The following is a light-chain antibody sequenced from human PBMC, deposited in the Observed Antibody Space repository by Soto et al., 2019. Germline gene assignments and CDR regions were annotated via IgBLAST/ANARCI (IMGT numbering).Light chain of an antibody. J-gene: IGKJ4*01. V-gene: IGKV3-20*01. CDR1: QSLPRRQ. Sequence: IVLTQPPGTMSLSPGERAKFSCRSSQSLPRRQLDWYQQTPGQAPRLLIHTASSRATSIPDRISGSGSAADFTLTINRLAPDDFAVYYCHQDGRSPLTVSGGTKVDIK. CDR2: TAS. CDR3: HQDGRSPLT.